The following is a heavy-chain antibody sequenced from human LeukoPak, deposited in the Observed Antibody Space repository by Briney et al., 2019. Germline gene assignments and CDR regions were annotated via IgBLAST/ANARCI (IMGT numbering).Heavy chain of an antibody. CDR2: IYYSGST. J-gene: IGHJ6*03. CDR3: ARDLAGDFWSGYYQYYYYYMDV. Sequence: SETLSLTCTVSGGSISSYYWGWIRQPPGKGLEWIGSIYYSGSTYYNPSLKSRVTISVDTSKNQFSLKLSSVTAADTAVYYCARDLAGDFWSGYYQYYYYYMDVWGKGTTVTVSS. CDR1: GGSISSYY. D-gene: IGHD3-3*01. V-gene: IGHV4-39*07.